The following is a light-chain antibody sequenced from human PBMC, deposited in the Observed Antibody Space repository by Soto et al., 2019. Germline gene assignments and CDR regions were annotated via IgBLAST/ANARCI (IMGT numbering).Light chain of an antibody. V-gene: IGKV3-11*01. CDR3: QQRSNWPGT. CDR1: QSVSSY. Sequence: EIVLTQSPGTLSLSPGERATLSCRASQSVSSYLAWYQQKPGQAPRLLIYDASNRATGIPARFSGSGSGTDCPLTISSLEPEDFAVYYGQQRSNWPGTFGQGTKVEIK. J-gene: IGKJ1*01. CDR2: DAS.